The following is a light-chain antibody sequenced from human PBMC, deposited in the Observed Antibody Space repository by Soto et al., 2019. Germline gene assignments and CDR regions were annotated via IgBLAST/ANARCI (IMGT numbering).Light chain of an antibody. Sequence: DIVLTQSPATLSVSPGERATLSCRASQSVSSNLAWYQQKPGQAPRLLICGASTRATGIPARFSGSGSGTEFTLTISSLQSEDFAVYYCQQYNNWPALTFGGGTKVEIK. CDR3: QQYNNWPALT. V-gene: IGKV3-15*01. CDR2: GAS. CDR1: QSVSSN. J-gene: IGKJ4*01.